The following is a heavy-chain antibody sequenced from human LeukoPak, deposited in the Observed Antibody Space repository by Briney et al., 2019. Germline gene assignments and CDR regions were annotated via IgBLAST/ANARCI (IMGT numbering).Heavy chain of an antibody. CDR3: AKDQSSSWLKATFG. CDR1: GDSVSSNSAA. J-gene: IGHJ4*02. D-gene: IGHD6-13*01. Sequence: SQTLSLTCAISGDSVSSNSAAWNWIRQSPSRGLEWLGRTYYRSKWYNDYAVSVKSRITINPDTSKNQFSLQLNSVTPEDTAVYYCAKDQSSSWLKATFGWGQGTLVTVSS. CDR2: TYYRSKWYN. V-gene: IGHV6-1*01.